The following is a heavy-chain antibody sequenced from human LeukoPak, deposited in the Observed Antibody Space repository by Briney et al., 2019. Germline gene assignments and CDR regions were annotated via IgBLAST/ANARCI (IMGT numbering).Heavy chain of an antibody. J-gene: IGHJ3*02. CDR2: IKQDGSEK. V-gene: IGHV3-7*01. Sequence: GGSLRLSCAASGFTFSSYWMSWVRQAPGKGLEWVANIKQDGSEKYYVDSVKGRFTISRDNAKNSLYLQMNSLRAEDTAVYYCARTSLDRVHAFDIWGQGTMVTVSS. CDR3: ARTSLDRVHAFDI. D-gene: IGHD3-3*01. CDR1: GFTFSSYW.